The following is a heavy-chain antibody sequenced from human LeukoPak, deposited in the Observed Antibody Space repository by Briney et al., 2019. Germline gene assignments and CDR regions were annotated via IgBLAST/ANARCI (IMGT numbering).Heavy chain of an antibody. CDR3: TRVDDFWSGYGAKDAFDI. CDR2: IRSKAYGGTT. J-gene: IGHJ3*02. Sequence: GGSLRLSCTASGFTFGDYAMSWFRQAPGKGLEWVGFIRSKAYGGTTEYAASVTGRFTISRDDSKSIAYLQMNSLKTEDTAVYYCTRVDDFWSGYGAKDAFDIWGQGTMVTVSS. D-gene: IGHD3-3*01. V-gene: IGHV3-49*03. CDR1: GFTFGDYA.